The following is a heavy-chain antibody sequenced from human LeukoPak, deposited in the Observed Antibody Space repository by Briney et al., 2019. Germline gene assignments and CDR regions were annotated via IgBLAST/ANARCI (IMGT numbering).Heavy chain of an antibody. Sequence: PSETLSLTCTVSGGSISSYYWSWIRQPPGKGLEWIGYIYYSGSTNYNPPLKSRVTISVDTSKNQFSLKLSSVTAADTAVYYCAREIRLDYYDSSGYYYRDAFDIWGQGTMVTVSS. V-gene: IGHV4-59*01. J-gene: IGHJ3*02. CDR1: GGSISSYY. D-gene: IGHD3-22*01. CDR2: IYYSGST. CDR3: AREIRLDYYDSSGYYYRDAFDI.